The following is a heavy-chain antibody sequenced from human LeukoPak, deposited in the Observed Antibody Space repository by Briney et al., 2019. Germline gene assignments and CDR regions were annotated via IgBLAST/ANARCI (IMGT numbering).Heavy chain of an antibody. D-gene: IGHD5-12*01. CDR3: ARAGRDGYNHRYFDY. CDR2: IYSGGSS. CDR1: GLSVSTNC. Sequence: GGSLRLSCTASGLSVSTNCMNWVRQAPGKGLEWVSGIYSGGSSYYEDSVKGRFTISRDNSKNTLYPQMNSLRVEDTAVYYCARAGRDGYNHRYFDYWGQGTLVTVSS. J-gene: IGHJ4*02. V-gene: IGHV3-66*01.